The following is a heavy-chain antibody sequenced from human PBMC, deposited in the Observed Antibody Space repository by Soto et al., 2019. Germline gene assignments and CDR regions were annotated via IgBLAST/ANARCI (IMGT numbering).Heavy chain of an antibody. CDR3: ARQGFGPLHGLVDV. D-gene: IGHD3-10*01. CDR1: EGSXGASDG. Sequence: SETMCLTWAVAEGSXGASDGCRMDRQTTGKGLERIGEVYHSGSTNYHPSLRSRVTISLDTSKSHFSLDLRSVTAADTALYFCARQGFGPLHGLVDVWGQGTTVTVSS. V-gene: IGHV4-4*02. CDR2: VYHSGST. J-gene: IGHJ6*02.